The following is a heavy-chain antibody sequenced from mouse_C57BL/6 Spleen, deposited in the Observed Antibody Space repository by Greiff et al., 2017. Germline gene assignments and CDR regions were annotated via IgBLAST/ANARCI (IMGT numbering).Heavy chain of an antibody. D-gene: IGHD4-1*01. CDR3: ARWFTGTWAMDY. J-gene: IGHJ4*01. CDR1: GFTFSDYG. CDR2: ISNLAYSI. V-gene: IGHV5-15*01. Sequence: EVHLVESGGGLVQPGGSLKLSCAASGFTFSDYGMAWVRQAARKGPEWVAFISNLAYSIYYADTVTGRFTISRENAKNTLYLEMSSLRSEDTAMYYCARWFTGTWAMDYWGQGTSVTVSS.